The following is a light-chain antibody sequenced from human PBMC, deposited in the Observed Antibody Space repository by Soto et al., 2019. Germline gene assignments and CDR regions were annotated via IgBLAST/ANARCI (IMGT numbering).Light chain of an antibody. CDR3: QQYGSSPPT. Sequence: EIVLTQCPGTQYLSPGERATLSCRASQGVFNNHIGWYQQKPGQAPRRLIFGASFRATGIPDRFSGSGSGTYFTLTISRLEPEDFAVYYCQQYGSSPPTFGQGTKVDIK. CDR1: QGVFNNH. J-gene: IGKJ1*01. V-gene: IGKV3-20*01. CDR2: GAS.